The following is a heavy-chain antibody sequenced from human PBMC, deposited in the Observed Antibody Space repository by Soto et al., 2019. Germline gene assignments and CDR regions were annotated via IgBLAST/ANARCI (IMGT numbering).Heavy chain of an antibody. Sequence: LRLSCAASGFTFSSYSMNWVRQALGKGLEWVSSITSSSSYIYYADSVKGRFTISRVNAKNSLYLQMNSLRAEDTAAYYCARGDNTDYYGMDVWGQGTTVTVSS. CDR2: ITSSSSYI. V-gene: IGHV3-21*01. D-gene: IGHD1-20*01. CDR1: GFTFSSYS. CDR3: ARGDNTDYYGMDV. J-gene: IGHJ6*02.